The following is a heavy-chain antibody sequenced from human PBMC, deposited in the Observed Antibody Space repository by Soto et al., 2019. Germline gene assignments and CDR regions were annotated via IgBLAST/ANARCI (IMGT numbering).Heavy chain of an antibody. CDR1: GFTFSSYA. Sequence: GGSLRLSCAASGFTFSSYAMHWVRQAPGKGLEWVAVISYDGSNKYYADSVKGRFTISRDNSKNTLYLQMNSLRAEDTAVYYCAREAWYNWNVDSFNGMDVWGQGTTVTVSS. J-gene: IGHJ6*02. D-gene: IGHD1-20*01. CDR2: ISYDGSNK. CDR3: AREAWYNWNVDSFNGMDV. V-gene: IGHV3-30-3*01.